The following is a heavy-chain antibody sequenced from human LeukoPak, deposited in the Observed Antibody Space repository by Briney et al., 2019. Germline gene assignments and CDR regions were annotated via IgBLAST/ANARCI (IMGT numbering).Heavy chain of an antibody. Sequence: SETLSLTCTVSGGSISSSSYYWGWIRQPPGKGLEWIGSICYSGSTYYNPSLKSRVTISVDTSKNQFSLKLSSVTAADTAVYYCARVRDRIQLWPKNKDSYCYMDVWGKGTTVTVSS. V-gene: IGHV4-39*07. CDR2: ICYSGST. CDR1: GGSISSSSYY. D-gene: IGHD5-18*01. J-gene: IGHJ6*03. CDR3: ARVRDRIQLWPKNKDSYCYMDV.